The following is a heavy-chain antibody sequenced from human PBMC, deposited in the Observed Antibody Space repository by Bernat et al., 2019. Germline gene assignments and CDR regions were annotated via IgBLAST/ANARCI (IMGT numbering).Heavy chain of an antibody. CDR3: AKDRDYYGSGSYNC. CDR2: VNNGGGST. CDR1: GFTFSSYA. Sequence: EVQLLGSGGGLVQPGGSLRLSCAASGFTFSSYAMSWVRQAPGKGLEWVSSVNNGGGSTYYADSVKGRFTISRDNSKNTLYLQMNSLRAEDTAVYYCAKDRDYYGSGSYNCWGQGTLVAVSS. V-gene: IGHV3-23*01. D-gene: IGHD3-10*01. J-gene: IGHJ4*02.